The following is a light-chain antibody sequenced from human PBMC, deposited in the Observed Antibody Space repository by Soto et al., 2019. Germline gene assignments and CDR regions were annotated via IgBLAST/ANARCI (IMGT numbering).Light chain of an antibody. V-gene: IGKV1-39*01. CDR3: QQYDNLPIT. Sequence: DIQLTQSPSSLSASVGDRVTITCRASQTITTYLSWFQQKPGKAPKLLVYGASSLQSGVPSRFSGSGSGTEFTLTISSLQSEDVATYYCQQYDNLPITFGQGTRLEIK. J-gene: IGKJ5*01. CDR2: GAS. CDR1: QTITTY.